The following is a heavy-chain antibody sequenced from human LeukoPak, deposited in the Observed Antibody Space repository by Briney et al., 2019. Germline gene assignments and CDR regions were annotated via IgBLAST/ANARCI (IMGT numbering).Heavy chain of an antibody. Sequence: ASVKVSCMASGYTFTGYYMHWVRQAPGQGLEWMGWINPNSGGTNYAQKFQGRVTMTRDTSISTAYMELSRLRSDDTAVYYCARGGRYCSSTSCYYYYGMDVWGQGTTVTVSS. J-gene: IGHJ6*02. D-gene: IGHD2-2*01. CDR1: GYTFTGYY. CDR2: INPNSGGT. V-gene: IGHV1-2*02. CDR3: ARGGRYCSSTSCYYYYGMDV.